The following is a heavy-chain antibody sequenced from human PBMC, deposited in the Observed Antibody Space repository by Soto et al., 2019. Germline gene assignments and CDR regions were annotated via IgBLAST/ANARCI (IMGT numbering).Heavy chain of an antibody. CDR1: GFTFSSYW. CDR3: ARGGAHTAMANEY. V-gene: IGHV3-74*01. D-gene: IGHD5-18*01. J-gene: IGHJ4*02. Sequence: SLRLSCAASGFTFSSYWMHWVRQASGKGLVWVSRISFEGSTTTYADSVKGRFTISRDNAKNTLYLQMNSLRAEDTAVYYCARGGAHTAMANEYWGQVALVT. CDR2: ISFEGSTT.